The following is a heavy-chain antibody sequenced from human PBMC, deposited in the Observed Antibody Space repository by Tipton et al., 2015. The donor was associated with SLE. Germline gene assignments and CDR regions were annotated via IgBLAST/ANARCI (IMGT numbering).Heavy chain of an antibody. Sequence: LRLSCTVSGGSISSGSYYWSWIRQPAGKGLEWIGRIYTSGSTNYNPPLKSRVTISVDTSKNQFSLKLSSVTAADTAVYYCARVWGYLSLNYYYYMDVWGKGTTVTVSS. V-gene: IGHV4-61*02. J-gene: IGHJ6*03. CDR3: ARVWGYLSLNYYYYMDV. CDR1: GGSISSGSYY. D-gene: IGHD2-21*01. CDR2: IYTSGST.